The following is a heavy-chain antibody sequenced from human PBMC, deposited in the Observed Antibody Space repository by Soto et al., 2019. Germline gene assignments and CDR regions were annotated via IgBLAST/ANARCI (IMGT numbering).Heavy chain of an antibody. D-gene: IGHD2-15*01. CDR3: ARGYCSGGSCYPFDY. V-gene: IGHV4-39*01. CDR1: GGSISSSSYY. CDR2: IYYSGST. J-gene: IGHJ4*02. Sequence: QLQLQESGPGLVKPSETLSLTCTVSGGSISSSSYYWGWIRQPPGKGLEWIGSIYYSGSTYYNPPLKSRVTISVDPSKNQFSLKLSSVTAADTAVYYCARGYCSGGSCYPFDYWGQGTLVTVSS.